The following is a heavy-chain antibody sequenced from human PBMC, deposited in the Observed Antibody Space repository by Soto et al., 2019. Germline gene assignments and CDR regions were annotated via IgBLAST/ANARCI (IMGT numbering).Heavy chain of an antibody. J-gene: IGHJ4*02. D-gene: IGHD6-19*01. CDR3: ARSQSKVAGTYYFDY. V-gene: IGHV1-18*01. CDR1: GYTFTSYG. Sequence: ASVKVSCKASGYTFTSYGISWVRQAPGQGLEWMGWISAYNGNTNYAQKLQGSVTMTTGTSTSTAYMELRSLRSDDTAVYYCARSQSKVAGTYYFDYWGQGTLVTVSS. CDR2: ISAYNGNT.